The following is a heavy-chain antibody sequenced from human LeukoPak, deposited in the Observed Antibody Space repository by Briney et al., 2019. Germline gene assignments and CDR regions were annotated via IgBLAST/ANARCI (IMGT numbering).Heavy chain of an antibody. V-gene: IGHV4-34*01. CDR1: GGSFSGYY. CDR2: INHSGST. Sequence: SETLSLTCAVYGGSFSGYYWSWIRQPPGKGLEWIGEINHSGSTNYNPSLKSRVTISVDTSKNQFSLKLSSVTAADTAVYYCARGWRGFDYWGQGTLVTVST. J-gene: IGHJ4*02. CDR3: ARGWRGFDY.